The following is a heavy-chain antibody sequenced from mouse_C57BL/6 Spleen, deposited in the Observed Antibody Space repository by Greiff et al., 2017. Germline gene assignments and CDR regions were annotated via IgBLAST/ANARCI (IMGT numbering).Heavy chain of an antibody. CDR2: IYPRSGNT. Sequence: QVQLQQSGAELVRPGASVKLSCKASGYTFTSYGISWVKQRTGQGLEWIGEIYPRSGNTYYNEKFKGKATLTADKSSSTAYMELRSLTSEDSAVYFCARNYGSSSYFGYWGQGTTLTVSS. CDR1: GYTFTSYG. V-gene: IGHV1-81*01. D-gene: IGHD1-1*01. CDR3: ARNYGSSSYFGY. J-gene: IGHJ2*01.